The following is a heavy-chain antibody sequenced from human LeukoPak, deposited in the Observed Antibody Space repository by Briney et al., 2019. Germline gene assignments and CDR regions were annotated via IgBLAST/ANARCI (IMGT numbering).Heavy chain of an antibody. V-gene: IGHV1-8*01. D-gene: IGHD3-9*01. Sequence: ASVKVSCKASGYTFTSYDINWVRQATGQGLEWMGWMNPNSGNTGYAQKFQGRVTMTRNTSISTAYMELSSLRSEDTAVYYCAREVGRDFDWLSRYGMDVWGQGTTVTVSS. J-gene: IGHJ6*02. CDR3: AREVGRDFDWLSRYGMDV. CDR2: MNPNSGNT. CDR1: GYTFTSYD.